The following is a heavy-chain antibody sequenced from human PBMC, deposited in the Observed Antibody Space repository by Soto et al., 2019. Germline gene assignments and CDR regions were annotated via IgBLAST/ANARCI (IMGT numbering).Heavy chain of an antibody. Sequence: VQLVQSGAEVKKPGSSVKVSCKSSGGTFSNYGFSWVRQAPGQGLECMGVIVPIFGAEHPKKVQGRVTITADDSTNTVFMDLRGLRSGDTAVYYCARGGSAYEGSGYYQAHVWGQGTTVTVSS. J-gene: IGHJ6*02. D-gene: IGHD3-22*01. CDR3: ARGGSAYEGSGYYQAHV. V-gene: IGHV1-69*12. CDR1: GGTFSNYG. CDR2: IVPIFGA.